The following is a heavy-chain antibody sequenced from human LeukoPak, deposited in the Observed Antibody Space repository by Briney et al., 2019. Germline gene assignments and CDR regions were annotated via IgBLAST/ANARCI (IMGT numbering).Heavy chain of an antibody. CDR1: GYTFTGYY. CDR2: INPNSGGT. Sequence: SVKVSCKASGYTFTGYYMHWVRQAPGQGLEWMGRINPNSGGTNYAQKFQGRVTMTRDTSISTAYMELSRLRSDDTAVYYCARDHCSSTSCYTGRGPDYWGQGTLVTVSS. CDR3: ARDHCSSTSCYTGRGPDY. J-gene: IGHJ4*02. D-gene: IGHD2-2*02. V-gene: IGHV1-2*06.